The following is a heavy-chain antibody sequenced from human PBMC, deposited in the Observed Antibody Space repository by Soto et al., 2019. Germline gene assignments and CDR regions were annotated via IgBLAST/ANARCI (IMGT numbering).Heavy chain of an antibody. Sequence: GGSLRLSCAASGFIFSTYGMHWVRQAPGKGLEWVAVIWYDGGSTHYADSVKGRFTISRDNSKNTQYLQMSSLRADDTAVYYCVKGEYYYDSSGYYPFDYWGQGTLVTVSS. CDR3: VKGEYYYDSSGYYPFDY. CDR1: GFIFSTYG. CDR2: IWYDGGST. J-gene: IGHJ4*02. V-gene: IGHV3-30*02. D-gene: IGHD3-22*01.